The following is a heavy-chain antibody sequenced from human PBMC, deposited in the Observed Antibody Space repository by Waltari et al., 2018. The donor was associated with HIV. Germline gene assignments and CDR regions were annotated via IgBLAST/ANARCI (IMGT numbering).Heavy chain of an antibody. CDR2: IWSDGSNK. D-gene: IGHD6-13*01. V-gene: IGHV3-33*01. CDR1: GLIFSIYG. Sequence: QVQRVESGGGVVKPGRSLRLSWEASGLIFSIYGLHWVRQAPVKGLEWVAVIWSDGSNKYYADSVKGRFTISRDNSKNTLYLQMNSLRAEDTAVYYCASAAGPFDNWGQGTLVTVSS. J-gene: IGHJ4*02. CDR3: ASAAGPFDN.